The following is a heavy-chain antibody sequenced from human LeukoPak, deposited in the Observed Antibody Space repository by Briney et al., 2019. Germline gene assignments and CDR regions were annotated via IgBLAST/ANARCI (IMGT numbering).Heavy chain of an antibody. CDR3: ARDPSPSLPYFDY. CDR1: GGSISSSSYY. V-gene: IGHV4-39*02. J-gene: IGHJ4*02. Sequence: SETLSLTCTVSGGSISSSSYYWGWIRQPPGKGLEWIGSIYYSGSTYYNPSLKSRVTISVDTSKNQFSLKLSSVTAADTAVYYCARDPSPSLPYFDYWGQGTLVTVSS. CDR2: IYYSGST.